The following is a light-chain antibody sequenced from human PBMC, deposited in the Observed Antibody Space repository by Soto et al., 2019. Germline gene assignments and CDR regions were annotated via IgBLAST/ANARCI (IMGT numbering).Light chain of an antibody. CDR3: QQYNNWPPIT. Sequence: EIVMTQSPATLSVSPGERATLSCRASQSLSIKVAWYQQKPAQAPRLLIYDTSPRATGIPARFSGSGSGTEFTLTISSLQSEDFAVYYCQQYNNWPPITFGQGRRREIK. CDR1: QSLSIK. V-gene: IGKV3-15*01. J-gene: IGKJ5*01. CDR2: DTS.